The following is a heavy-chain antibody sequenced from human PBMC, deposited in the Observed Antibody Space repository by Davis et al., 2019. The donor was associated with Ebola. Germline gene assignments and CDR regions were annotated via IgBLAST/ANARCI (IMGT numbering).Heavy chain of an antibody. Sequence: SETLSLTCTVSGGSISSSSYYWGWIRQPPGKGLEWIGSIYYSGSTYYNPSLKSRVTISVDTSKNQFSLKLSSVTAADTAVYYCARSSVLRFLEWLLSPIYYFDYWGQGTLVTVSS. CDR1: GGSISSSSYY. V-gene: IGHV4-39*07. CDR2: IYYSGST. J-gene: IGHJ4*02. D-gene: IGHD3-3*01. CDR3: ARSSVLRFLEWLLSPIYYFDY.